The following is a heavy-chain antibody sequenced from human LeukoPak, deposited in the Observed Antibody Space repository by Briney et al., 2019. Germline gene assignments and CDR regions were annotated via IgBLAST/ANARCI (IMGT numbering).Heavy chain of an antibody. CDR2: ISFSGDNRGDNT. D-gene: IGHD3-3*01. J-gene: IGHJ4*02. CDR1: GFSFSSFA. Sequence: GGSLRLSCAASGFSFSSFAMSWVRQAPGKGLEWVSSISFSGDNRGDNTYYADSVRGRFSISRDNSQNTVFLQMSSLRVDDTAAYYCVGTFTVFGVVSTIEWGQGTLVTVSS. V-gene: IGHV3-23*01. CDR3: VGTFTVFGVVSTIE.